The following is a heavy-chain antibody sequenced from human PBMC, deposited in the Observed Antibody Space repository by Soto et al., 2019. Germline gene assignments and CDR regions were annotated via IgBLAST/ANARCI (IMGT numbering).Heavy chain of an antibody. J-gene: IGHJ2*01. CDR1: GVSFSGYY. D-gene: IGHD2-15*01. CDR2: INHSGST. CDR3: ARFDGTVAARRNYWYFDL. Sequence: SETLSLTGAVYGVSFSGYYWSWIRQPPGKGLEWIGEINHSGSTNYNPSLKSRVTISVDTSKNQFSLKLSSVTAADTAVYYCARFDGTVAARRNYWYFDLWGRGTLVTVSS. V-gene: IGHV4-34*01.